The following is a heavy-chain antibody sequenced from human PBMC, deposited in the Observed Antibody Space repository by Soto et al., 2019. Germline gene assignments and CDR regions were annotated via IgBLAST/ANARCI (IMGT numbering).Heavy chain of an antibody. J-gene: IGHJ3*02. V-gene: IGHV3-66*01. Sequence: PGGSLRLSCAASGFAVISNYMTWVRQAPGKGLEWVSAIYSGGSTYYADSVKDRFTISRDNSKNTLYLQMNSLRVDDTAVYYCARAHQLPSLLDIWGQGTMVTV. D-gene: IGHD2-2*01. CDR3: ARAHQLPSLLDI. CDR1: GFAVISNY. CDR2: IYSGGST.